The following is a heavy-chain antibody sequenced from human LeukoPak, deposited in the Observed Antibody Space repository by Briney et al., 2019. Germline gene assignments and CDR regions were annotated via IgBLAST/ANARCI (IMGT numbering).Heavy chain of an antibody. CDR1: GYTFTTYY. Sequence: ASVKVSCKASGYTFTTYYIHWVRQAPGLGLEWVGIINPSGGATTYAQKFQGRVTITADESTSTAYMELSSLRSEDTAVYYCARDRVEMATTDAFDIWGQGTMVTVSS. D-gene: IGHD5-24*01. CDR2: INPSGGAT. V-gene: IGHV1-46*01. CDR3: ARDRVEMATTDAFDI. J-gene: IGHJ3*02.